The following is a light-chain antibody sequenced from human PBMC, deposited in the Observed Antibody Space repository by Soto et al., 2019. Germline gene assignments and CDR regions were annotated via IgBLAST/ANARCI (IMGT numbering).Light chain of an antibody. CDR2: AAS. CDR1: QSISSH. Sequence: DIQMTQSPSSLSASVGERVTITCRASQSISSHLNWYQQKPGRAPKLLIYAASSLQSGVPSRFSGSGSGTDFTLTISSLQPEDFATYSCQHSHSTPLTFGGGTKVDIK. V-gene: IGKV1-39*01. CDR3: QHSHSTPLT. J-gene: IGKJ4*01.